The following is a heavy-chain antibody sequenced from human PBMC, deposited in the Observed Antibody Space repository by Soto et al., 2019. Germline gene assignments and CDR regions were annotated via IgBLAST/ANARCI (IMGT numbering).Heavy chain of an antibody. CDR2: INTYNGNT. V-gene: IGHV1-18*01. J-gene: IGHJ6*02. CDR1: GYTFTRYG. Sequence: QVQLVQSGAEVKNPGASVKVSCKASGYTFTRYGIGWARQAPGQGLERMGWINTYNGNTNYAQNVKGRVTLTTDQYTSTAYMERRSLRSNDTATYYCAMVDVYVTPSPQDVWRQGTTVIVSS. CDR3: AMVDVYVTPSPQDV. D-gene: IGHD3-16*01.